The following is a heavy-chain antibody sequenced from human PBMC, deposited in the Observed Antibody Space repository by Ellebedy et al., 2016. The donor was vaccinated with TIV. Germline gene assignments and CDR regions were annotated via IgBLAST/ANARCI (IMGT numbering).Heavy chain of an antibody. D-gene: IGHD3-9*01. Sequence: GESLKISCAASGLTFSSYGMHWVRQAPGKGLEWVAVISYDGSNKYYADSVKGRFTISRDNSKNTLYLQMNSLRAEDTAVYYCAREVPHGAGYPYFDYWGQGTLVTVSS. J-gene: IGHJ4*02. V-gene: IGHV3-30*03. CDR1: GLTFSSYG. CDR2: ISYDGSNK. CDR3: AREVPHGAGYPYFDY.